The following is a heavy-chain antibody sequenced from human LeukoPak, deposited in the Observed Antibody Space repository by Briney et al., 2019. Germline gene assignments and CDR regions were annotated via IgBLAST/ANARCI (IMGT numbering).Heavy chain of an antibody. V-gene: IGHV1-18*01. D-gene: IGHD6-13*01. CDR1: GYTFTSYI. CDR2: INAYNGNT. Sequence: ASVKVSCKXSGYTFTSYIISWVRQAPGQGLEWMGWINAYNGNTDYAQRLQGRVTMTTDTSTSTAYMELRSLRSDDTAVYYCARDRHIAAAVYYYYMDVWGKGTPVTVSS. J-gene: IGHJ6*03. CDR3: ARDRHIAAAVYYYYMDV.